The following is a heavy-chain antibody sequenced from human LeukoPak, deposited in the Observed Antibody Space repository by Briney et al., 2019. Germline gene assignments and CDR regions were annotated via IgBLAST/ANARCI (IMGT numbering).Heavy chain of an antibody. CDR1: GFTFSSYA. CDR3: AKDPAYDSSGYPPVDY. D-gene: IGHD3-22*01. CDR2: ISGSGGST. J-gene: IGHJ4*02. Sequence: GGSLRLSCAASGFTFSSYAMSWVRQAPGKGLEWVSAISGSGGSTYYADSVKGRFTISRDNSKNTLYLQMSSLRAEDTAVYYCAKDPAYDSSGYPPVDYWGQGTLVTVSS. V-gene: IGHV3-23*01.